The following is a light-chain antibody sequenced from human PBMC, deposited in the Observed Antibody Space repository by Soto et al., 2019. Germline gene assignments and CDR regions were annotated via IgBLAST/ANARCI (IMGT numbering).Light chain of an antibody. CDR1: QDVRSD. J-gene: IGKJ2*01. CDR2: AAS. CDR3: LQHDSFPYT. V-gene: IGKV1-17*01. Sequence: DIQMTQSPSSISASVGHTVTITCRASQDVRSDLGWYQHKPGKAPKRLIYAASRLQGGVPSRFSGSGSGTEFTLTIGSLQPEDSATYYCLQHDSFPYTFGQGTRLEI.